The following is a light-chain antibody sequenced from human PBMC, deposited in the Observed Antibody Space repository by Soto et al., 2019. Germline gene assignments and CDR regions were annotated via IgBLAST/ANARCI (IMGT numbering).Light chain of an antibody. J-gene: IGKJ4*01. CDR2: TAS. CDR1: QGINRW. Sequence: DIQMTQSPSSVSASAGDRVTITCRAIQGINRWLAWYQQKPGKAPKLLIYTASRLQSGVPSRFSGGGSGTDLTLTISSLQPEDLATYFCLQASGFPLTFGGGTKVDIK. CDR3: LQASGFPLT. V-gene: IGKV1D-12*01.